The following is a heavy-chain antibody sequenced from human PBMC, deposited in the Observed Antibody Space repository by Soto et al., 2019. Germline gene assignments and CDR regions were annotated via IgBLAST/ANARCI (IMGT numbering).Heavy chain of an antibody. J-gene: IGHJ5*02. V-gene: IGHV4-39*07. CDR1: GGSISSSSYY. Sequence: LSLTCTVSGGSISSSSYYWGWIRQPPGKGLEWIGSIYYSGSTYYNPSLKSRVTISVDTSKNQFSLKLSSVTAADTAVYYCARARQYYDCELDPWGQGTLVTVSS. CDR3: ARARQYYDCELDP. D-gene: IGHD3-22*01. CDR2: IYYSGST.